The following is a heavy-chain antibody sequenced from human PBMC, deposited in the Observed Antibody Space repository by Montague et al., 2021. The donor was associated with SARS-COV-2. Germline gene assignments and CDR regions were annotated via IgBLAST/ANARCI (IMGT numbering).Heavy chain of an antibody. CDR1: GFTFDDYA. J-gene: IGHJ4*02. CDR3: ALPQELGLDY. CDR2: ISWNSGSI. Sequence: SLRLSCAASGFTFDDYAMHWVRQAPGKGLEWVSGISWNSGSIGYXDSVKGRFTISRDNAKNSLYLQMNSLRAEDTALYYCALPQELGLDYWGQGTLVTVSS. D-gene: IGHD7-27*01. V-gene: IGHV3-9*01.